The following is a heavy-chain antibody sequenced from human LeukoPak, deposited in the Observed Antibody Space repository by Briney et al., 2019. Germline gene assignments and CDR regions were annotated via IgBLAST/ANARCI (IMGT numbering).Heavy chain of an antibody. CDR1: GYTFTSYD. D-gene: IGHD7-27*01. Sequence: SVKVSCKASGYTFTSYDINWVRQAPGQGLEWMGRIIPMFGTTNYAQKFQRGVTITTDESTSTAYMELNSLTSEDTAVYYCARDTGELIYWGQGTLVTVSS. V-gene: IGHV1-69*05. CDR3: ARDTGELIY. CDR2: IIPMFGTT. J-gene: IGHJ4*02.